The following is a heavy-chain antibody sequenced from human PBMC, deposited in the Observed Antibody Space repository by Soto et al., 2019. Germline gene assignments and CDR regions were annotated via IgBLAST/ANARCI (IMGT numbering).Heavy chain of an antibody. CDR3: AKDTGSDTAMVTIEAHHRNYYGMDV. CDR2: ISYDGSNK. V-gene: IGHV3-30*18. D-gene: IGHD5-18*01. J-gene: IGHJ6*02. CDR1: FSSYG. Sequence: FSSYGMHWVRQAPGKGLEWVAVISYDGSNKYYADSVKGRFTISRDNSKNTLYLQMNSLRAEDTAVYYCAKDTGSDTAMVTIEAHHRNYYGMDVWGQGTTVTVSS.